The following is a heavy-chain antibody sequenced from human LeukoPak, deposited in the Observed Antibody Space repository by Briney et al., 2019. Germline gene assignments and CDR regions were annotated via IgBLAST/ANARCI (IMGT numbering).Heavy chain of an antibody. CDR3: ARGLDYYHRSGVAY. J-gene: IGHJ4*02. V-gene: IGHV1-8*01. Sequence: ASVKVSCKASGYTFTSYDINWVRQATGQGLEWMGWMNPNSGNTGYAQKFQGRVTMTRNTSISTAYMELSGLRSEDTAVYYCARGLDYYHRSGVAYWGQGTLVTVSS. D-gene: IGHD3-22*01. CDR2: MNPNSGNT. CDR1: GYTFTSYD.